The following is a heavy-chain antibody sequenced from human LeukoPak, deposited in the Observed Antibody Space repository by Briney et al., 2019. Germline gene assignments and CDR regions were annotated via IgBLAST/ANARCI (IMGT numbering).Heavy chain of an antibody. J-gene: IGHJ6*02. Sequence: SETLSLTCTVSGGSISSYYWSWIRQPPGKGLEWIGYIYYSGSTNYNPSLKSRVTISVDTSKNQFSLKLSSVTAADTAVYYCARVRGGDGYNLGGYYYYYGMDVWGQGTTVTVSS. D-gene: IGHD5-12*01. V-gene: IGHV4-59*01. CDR2: IYYSGST. CDR3: ARVRGGDGYNLGGYYYYYGMDV. CDR1: GGSISSYY.